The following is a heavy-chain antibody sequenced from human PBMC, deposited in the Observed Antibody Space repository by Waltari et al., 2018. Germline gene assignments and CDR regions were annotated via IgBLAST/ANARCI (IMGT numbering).Heavy chain of an antibody. V-gene: IGHV1-2*06. CDR2: INPNSGGT. D-gene: IGHD1-7*01. CDR1: GYTFTGYY. Sequence: QVQLVQSGAEVKKPGASVKVSCKASGYTFTGYYMHWVRQAPGQGLECMGRINPNSGGTNYAQKFQGRVTMTRDTSISTAYMELSRLRSDDTAVYYCARGRFTGITGTLFGYWGQGTLVTVSS. CDR3: ARGRFTGITGTLFGY. J-gene: IGHJ4*02.